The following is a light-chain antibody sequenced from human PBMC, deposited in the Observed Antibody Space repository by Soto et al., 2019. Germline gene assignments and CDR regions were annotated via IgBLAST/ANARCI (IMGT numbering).Light chain of an antibody. J-gene: IGKJ3*01. CDR3: QQRSNI. CDR2: DAS. V-gene: IGKV3-11*01. CDR1: ESTSGY. Sequence: EIVLTQSPATLSLSPGEGATLSCRASESTSGYLAWYQQKPGQAPRLLIYDASNRATGIPARFSGSGSGTDFTLTISSLEPEDFAVYYCQQRSNIFGPGTKVDIK.